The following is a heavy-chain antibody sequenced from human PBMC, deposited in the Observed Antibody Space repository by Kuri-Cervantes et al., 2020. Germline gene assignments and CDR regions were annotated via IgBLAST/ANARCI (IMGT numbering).Heavy chain of an antibody. V-gene: IGHV1-8*01. Sequence: ASVKVSCKASGYTFTSYDINWVRQATGQGLEWMGWMNPNSGNTGYAQKFQGRVTMTRDTSTSTVYMELSSLRSEDTAVYYCARARIQLRASDYWGQGTLVTDSS. CDR3: ARARIQLRASDY. J-gene: IGHJ4*02. CDR2: MNPNSGNT. D-gene: IGHD5-18*01. CDR1: GYTFTSYD.